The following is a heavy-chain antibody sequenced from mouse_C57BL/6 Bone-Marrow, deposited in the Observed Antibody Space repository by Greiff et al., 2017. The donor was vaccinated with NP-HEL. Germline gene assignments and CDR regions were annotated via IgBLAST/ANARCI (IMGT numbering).Heavy chain of an antibody. CDR1: GFTFSSYA. J-gene: IGHJ4*01. CDR3: ARGAFYYAMDY. CDR2: ISDGGSYT. Sequence: EVQGVESGGGLVKPGGSLKLSCAASGFTFSSYAMSWVRQTPEKRLEWVATISDGGSYTYYPDNVKGRFTISRDNAKNNLYLQMSHLKSEDTAMYYCARGAFYYAMDYWGQGTSVTVSS. V-gene: IGHV5-4*01.